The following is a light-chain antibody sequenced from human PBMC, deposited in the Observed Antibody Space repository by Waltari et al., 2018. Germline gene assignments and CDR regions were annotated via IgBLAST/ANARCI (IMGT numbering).Light chain of an antibody. CDR3: ACWDRGLTAAV. CDR2: DNS. CDR1: SSNIGTSR. V-gene: IGLV1-51*01. J-gene: IGLJ2*01. Sequence: QSVLTQPPSVSAAPGQKVTISCSGKSSNIGTSRLSWYQQLPGKVPKLLIYDNSLRPSGLPDRFSGSKSGTSATLAITGLQSGDEAVYYCACWDRGLTAAVFGAGTTLTVL.